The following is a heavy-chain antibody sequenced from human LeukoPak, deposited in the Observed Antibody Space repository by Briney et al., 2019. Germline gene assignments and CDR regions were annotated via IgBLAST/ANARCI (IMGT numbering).Heavy chain of an antibody. V-gene: IGHV4-59*01. CDR1: GGSISSFF. CDR3: ARLAPGNYDILTGDPKVVFDY. D-gene: IGHD3-9*01. Sequence: SETLSLTCTVSGGSISSFFWSWIRQPPGNGLEWIGYVHSSGSTKCNPSLKSRLIISVDMSKNQFSLKLRSVSVADTAVYYCARLAPGNYDILTGDPKVVFDYWGQGALVTVSS. J-gene: IGHJ4*02. CDR2: VHSSGST.